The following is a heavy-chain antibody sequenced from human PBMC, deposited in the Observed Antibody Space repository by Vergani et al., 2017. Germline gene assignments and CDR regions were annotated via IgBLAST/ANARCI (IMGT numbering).Heavy chain of an antibody. CDR2: IHPADSDT. CDR3: ARLYGRDSSGSKYFDY. CDR1: GYSFTNYW. J-gene: IGHJ4*02. V-gene: IGHV5-51*01. D-gene: IGHD3-22*01. Sequence: EVQLVQSGAEVKKPGESLNISCQISGYSFTNYWIGWVRQMPGKGLEWMGIIHPADSDTRYSPSFQGQVTISVVKSISTAYLQRSSLRASDSAMYYCARLYGRDSSGSKYFDYWGQGTLVTVSS.